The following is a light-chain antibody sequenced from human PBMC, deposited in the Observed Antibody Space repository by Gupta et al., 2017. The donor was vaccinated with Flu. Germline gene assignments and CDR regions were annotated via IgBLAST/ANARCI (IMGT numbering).Light chain of an antibody. CDR2: KAS. Sequence: PSTLSASVGDRVTITCRASQSISRWLDWYQQKPGKAPKLLIYKASRVKSGVPSRFSGSGSGTEFTLTISSRQSDDFATYYCQQENDSPWTFGQGTEVDI. V-gene: IGKV1-5*03. J-gene: IGKJ1*01. CDR3: QQENDSPWT. CDR1: QSISRW.